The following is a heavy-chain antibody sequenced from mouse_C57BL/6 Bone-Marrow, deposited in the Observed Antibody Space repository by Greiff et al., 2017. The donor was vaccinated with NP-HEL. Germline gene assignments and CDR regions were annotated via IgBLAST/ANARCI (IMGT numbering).Heavy chain of an antibody. Sequence: EVQLQQSGPELVKPGASVKISCKASGYTFTDYYMNWVKQSHGKSLEWIGDINPNNGGTSYNQKFKGKATLTVDKSSSTAYMELRSLTSEDSAVYYCARALLRSPGFAYWGQGTLGTVSA. CDR1: GYTFTDYY. V-gene: IGHV1-26*01. D-gene: IGHD1-1*01. CDR2: INPNNGGT. J-gene: IGHJ3*01. CDR3: ARALLRSPGFAY.